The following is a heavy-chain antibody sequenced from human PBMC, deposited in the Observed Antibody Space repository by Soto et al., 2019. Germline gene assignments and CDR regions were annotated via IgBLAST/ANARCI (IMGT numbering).Heavy chain of an antibody. D-gene: IGHD3-10*01. J-gene: IGHJ4*02. CDR3: ARVRVIRGVIPSHFGL. CDR2: INPGNGNT. V-gene: IGHV1-3*01. Sequence: GASVKVSCKASGYTFTSYGMNWVRQAPGRGLEWMGWINPGNGNTKYSQKFQGRVIIERDTSASTAYMDLNGLRSDDTAVYYCARVRVIRGVIPSHFGLWGQGTLVTVSS. CDR1: GYTFTSYG.